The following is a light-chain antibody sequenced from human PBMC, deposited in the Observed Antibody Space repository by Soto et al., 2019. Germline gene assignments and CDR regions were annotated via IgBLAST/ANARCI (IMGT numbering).Light chain of an antibody. Sequence: IHMTQSPFTLSASVGDRVTITCRASQSINNRLAWHQQKPGKAPKVLICDASSLKSGVPSRFSGSGSGTEFTLTISSLQPDDFATYYCQQYYSYPWTFAQGTKVDIK. CDR3: QQYYSYPWT. CDR2: DAS. CDR1: QSINNR. J-gene: IGKJ1*01. V-gene: IGKV1-5*01.